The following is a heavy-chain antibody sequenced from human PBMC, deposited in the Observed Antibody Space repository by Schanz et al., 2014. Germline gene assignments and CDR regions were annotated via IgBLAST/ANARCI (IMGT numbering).Heavy chain of an antibody. CDR2: INAGTGNT. D-gene: IGHD6-19*01. CDR3: ARLGTGMAVAGSVIDSYYYYMDV. CDR1: GYSFTPFP. V-gene: IGHV1-3*01. J-gene: IGHJ6*03. Sequence: QVQLVQSWAEVKGPGASVKVSCKASGYSFTPFPIHWVRQAPGQRLEWMGWINAGTGNTEYSQKFQGRVTITRNTSISTAYMELSSLRSEDTAVYYCARLGTGMAVAGSVIDSYYYYMDVWGEGTTVTVSS.